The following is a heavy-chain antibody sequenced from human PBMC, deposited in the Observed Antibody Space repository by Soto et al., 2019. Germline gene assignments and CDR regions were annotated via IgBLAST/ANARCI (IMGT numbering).Heavy chain of an antibody. CDR2: IYHRSNS. J-gene: IGHJ4*02. CDR3: ARVDWNPDY. Sequence: PSETLSLTCAVSGYSISSGYHWGWMRQPPGKGLWVVGNIYHRSNSSYNPTLKGRVAISVDTSKNQFSLELTSVTAADTALYYCARVDWNPDYWGQGALVPGSS. CDR1: GYSISSGYH. D-gene: IGHD1-1*01. V-gene: IGHV4-38-2*01.